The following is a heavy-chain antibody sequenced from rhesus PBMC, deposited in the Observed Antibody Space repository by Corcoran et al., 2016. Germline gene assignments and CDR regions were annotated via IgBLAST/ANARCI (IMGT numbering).Heavy chain of an antibody. J-gene: IGHJ5-1*01. CDR1: GYSISSGYD. CDR2: SEGSSESN. Sequence: QVQLQESGPGVVKPSETLSLTCAVSGYSISSGYDWCWIRPPPGKGMEGSGYSEGSSESNNKNPSLKNRVTISKDASKNQWSLKLSSVAAADTAVYYCARGDNVFDVWGPGVLVTVSS. D-gene: IGHD5-42*01. V-gene: IGHV4-127*01. CDR3: ARGDNVFDV.